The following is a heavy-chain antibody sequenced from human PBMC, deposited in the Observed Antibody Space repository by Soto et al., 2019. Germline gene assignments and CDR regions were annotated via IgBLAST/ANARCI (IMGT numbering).Heavy chain of an antibody. V-gene: IGHV3-9*01. CDR1: GFTLDDYT. CDR2: VGWNGGDI. Sequence: SLRLSCAVSGFTLDDYTMHWVRQAPGKGLEWVSGVGWNGGDIVYADSVKGRFTVSRDNTRNSLYLEVNSLTTEDTAIYFCAKERAVVVPVSTSYFHYYGLDVWGQGTTVPVSS. J-gene: IGHJ6*02. D-gene: IGHD2-2*01. CDR3: AKERAVVVPVSTSYFHYYGLDV.